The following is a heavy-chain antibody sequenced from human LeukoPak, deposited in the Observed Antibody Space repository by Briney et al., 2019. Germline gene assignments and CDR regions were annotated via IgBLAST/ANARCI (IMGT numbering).Heavy chain of an antibody. D-gene: IGHD2-15*01. J-gene: IGHJ3*02. V-gene: IGHV1-69*13. Sequence: SVKVSCKASGGTFSSYAISWVRQAPGQGLEWTGGIIPIFGTANYALKFQGRVTVTADESTSTAYMELSSLRSEDTAVYYCARPQWDCSGGSCYSSYGAFDIWGQGTMVTVSS. CDR1: GGTFSSYA. CDR3: ARPQWDCSGGSCYSSYGAFDI. CDR2: IIPIFGTA.